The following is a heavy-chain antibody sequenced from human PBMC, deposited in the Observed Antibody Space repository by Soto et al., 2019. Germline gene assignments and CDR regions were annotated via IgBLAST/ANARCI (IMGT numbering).Heavy chain of an antibody. CDR1: GYSITAGGYY. CDR2: FYSSGSI. CDR3: ARMYSSGSGWFHP. V-gene: IGHV4-31*03. Sequence: SETLSLTCSVSGYSITAGGYYWSWIRQHPGKGLEWIGSFYSSGSIIYNPSLKSRVSISGDTSRNQFSMTLTSVTAADTALYYCARMYSSGSGWFHPWPQGTLVTVSS. D-gene: IGHD3-22*01. J-gene: IGHJ5*02.